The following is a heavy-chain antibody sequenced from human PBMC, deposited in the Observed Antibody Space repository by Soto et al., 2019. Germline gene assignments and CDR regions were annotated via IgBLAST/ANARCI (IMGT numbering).Heavy chain of an antibody. CDR1: GFTFSSYD. CDR2: ITYTSSHI. CDR3: ARAIAVAVPYYYGMDL. D-gene: IGHD6-19*01. Sequence: EVQLVESGGGLVKPGGSLRLSCAASGFTFSSYDMNWVRRAPGKGLEWVSSITYTSSHIYVADSVKGRFTISRDNAKNSVYLHMNSLRAGDTAVYYCARAIAVAVPYYYGMDLWGQGTTVTVSS. V-gene: IGHV3-21*01. J-gene: IGHJ6*02.